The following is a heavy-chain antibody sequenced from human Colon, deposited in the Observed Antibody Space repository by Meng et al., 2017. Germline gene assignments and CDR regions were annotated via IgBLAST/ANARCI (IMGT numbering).Heavy chain of an antibody. CDR1: GGSISSGDYY. D-gene: IGHD4-17*01. J-gene: IGHJ5*02. Sequence: QGQGQDAGPGLVQPSTPRSPTCPVPGGSISSGDYYWSWIRQPPGKGLEWIGYIYYSGSTYSNASLKSRVTISIDRSKNQFSLKLSSVTAADTAVYYCARDRKHYGERGWFDPWGQGTLVTVSS. CDR3: ARDRKHYGERGWFDP. CDR2: IYYSGST. V-gene: IGHV4-30-4*01.